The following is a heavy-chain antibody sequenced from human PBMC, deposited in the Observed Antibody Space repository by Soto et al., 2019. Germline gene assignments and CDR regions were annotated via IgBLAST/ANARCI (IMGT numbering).Heavy chain of an antibody. Sequence: PSETLSVTCSVGGGCISRGYSCCSLIRQPPGEGLEWIGHIFDSGTTYTNPSLRSQVAISLDTSKNHFSLTLSSVTAADTAVYYCARGPSGDKVHSWGQGALVTVSS. CDR3: ARGPSGDKVHS. V-gene: IGHV4-30-4*01. D-gene: IGHD7-27*01. CDR1: GGCISRGYSC. J-gene: IGHJ1*01. CDR2: IFDSGTT.